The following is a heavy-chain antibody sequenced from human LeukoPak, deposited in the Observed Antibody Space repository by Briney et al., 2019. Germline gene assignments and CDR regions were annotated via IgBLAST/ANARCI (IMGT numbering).Heavy chain of an antibody. CDR3: AREFYDILTGYYYGMDV. V-gene: IGHV4-59*01. CDR1: GGSISGYY. Sequence: SETLSLTCTVSGGSISGYYWSWIRQPPGKGLEWIGYIDYSGSTNYNPSLKSRVTISVDTSKNQFSLKLSSVTAADTAVYYCAREFYDILTGYYYGMDVWGKGTTVTVSS. J-gene: IGHJ6*04. D-gene: IGHD3-9*01. CDR2: IDYSGST.